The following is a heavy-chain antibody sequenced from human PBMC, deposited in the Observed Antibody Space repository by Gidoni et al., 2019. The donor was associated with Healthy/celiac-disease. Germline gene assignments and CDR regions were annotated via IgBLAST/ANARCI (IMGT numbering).Heavy chain of an antibody. Sequence: QVQLVQSGAEVKTPGSSVKVSCKASGGTFSSYASSWVRQAPGQGLEWMGGIIPIFGTANYAQKFQGRVTITADESTSTAYMELSGLRSEDTAVYYCARERGITTSFYFDYWGQGTLVTVSS. J-gene: IGHJ4*02. V-gene: IGHV1-69*01. D-gene: IGHD3-22*01. CDR3: ARERGITTSFYFDY. CDR1: GGTFSSYA. CDR2: IIPIFGTA.